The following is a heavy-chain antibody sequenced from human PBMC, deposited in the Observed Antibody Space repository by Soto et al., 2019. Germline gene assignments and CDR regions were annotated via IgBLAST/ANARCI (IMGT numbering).Heavy chain of an antibody. Sequence: PSETLSLTCTVSGGSISSGDYYWSWIRQPPGKGLEWIGYIYYSGSTYYNPSLKSRVTISVDTSKNQFSLKLNSVTAADTAVYYCARTMVVTQNWFDPWGKGTLVTVSS. CDR3: ARTMVVTQNWFDP. D-gene: IGHD2-21*02. V-gene: IGHV4-30-4*01. CDR2: IYYSGST. CDR1: GGSISSGDYY. J-gene: IGHJ5*02.